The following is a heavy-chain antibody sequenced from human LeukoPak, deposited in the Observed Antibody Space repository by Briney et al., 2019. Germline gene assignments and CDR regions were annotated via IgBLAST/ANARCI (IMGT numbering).Heavy chain of an antibody. Sequence: SETLSLTCTVSGGSISSYYWSWIRQPPGKGLEWIGYIYYSGSTNYNPSLKSRVTISVDTSKNQFSLKLSSVTAADTAVYYCARSRSSDFWSGYPPDDAFDIWGQGTMVTVSS. J-gene: IGHJ3*02. CDR2: IYYSGST. CDR3: ARSRSSDFWSGYPPDDAFDI. CDR1: GGSISSYY. V-gene: IGHV4-59*13. D-gene: IGHD3-3*01.